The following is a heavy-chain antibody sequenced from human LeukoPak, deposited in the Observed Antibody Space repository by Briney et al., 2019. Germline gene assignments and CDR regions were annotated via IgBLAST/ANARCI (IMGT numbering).Heavy chain of an antibody. CDR2: IYYSGST. J-gene: IGHJ6*03. CDR3: ARTTEGGYTYDYFYYYYMDV. V-gene: IGHV4-59*01. CDR1: GSSISSYY. D-gene: IGHD5-18*01. Sequence: SETLSLTCTVSGSSISSYYWSWIRQPPGKGLEWIGYIYYSGSTNYNPSLKSRVTISVDTSKNQFSLKLSSVTAADTAVYYCARTTEGGYTYDYFYYYYMDVWGKGTTVTISS.